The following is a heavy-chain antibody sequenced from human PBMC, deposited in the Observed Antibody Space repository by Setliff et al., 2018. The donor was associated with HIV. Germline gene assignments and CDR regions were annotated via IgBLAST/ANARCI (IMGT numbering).Heavy chain of an antibody. Sequence: SETLSLTCTVSGGSISGTNYYWSWIRQPPGKGLEWIGYFYYTGSDYYNPSLKSRVTISVDTSKNQFSLKLRSVTAADTAVYYCARGAGLYGDYHVYWGQGTLVTVSS. CDR1: GGSISGTNYY. V-gene: IGHV4-31*03. CDR2: FYYTGSD. J-gene: IGHJ4*02. CDR3: ARGAGLYGDYHVY. D-gene: IGHD4-17*01.